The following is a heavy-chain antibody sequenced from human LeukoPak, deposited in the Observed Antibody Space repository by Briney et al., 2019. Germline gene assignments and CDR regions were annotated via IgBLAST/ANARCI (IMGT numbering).Heavy chain of an antibody. V-gene: IGHV3-48*04. CDR1: GFSFRTYS. Sequence: GGSLRLSCAASGFSFRTYSINWVRQSPGKGLEWISYISSSGDAIYYADSVRGRFTISRDNAKNSVYLQMNSLRVEDTAVYYCVRGGQGRDDYFDYWGQGTVVTVSA. CDR3: VRGGQGRDDYFDY. CDR2: ISSSGDAI. J-gene: IGHJ4*02.